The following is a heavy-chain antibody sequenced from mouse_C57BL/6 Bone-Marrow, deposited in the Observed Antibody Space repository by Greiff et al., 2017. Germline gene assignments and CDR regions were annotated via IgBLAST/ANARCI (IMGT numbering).Heavy chain of an antibody. Sequence: QVQLKESGPGLVQPSQSLSITCTVSGFSLTSYGVHWVRQSPGKGLEWLGVIWSGGSTDYNAAFISRLSISKDNSKSQVFFKMNSLQADDTAICYCARKGIDGYYWYFDVWGTGTTVTVSS. J-gene: IGHJ1*03. CDR1: GFSLTSYG. CDR2: IWSGGST. D-gene: IGHD2-3*01. CDR3: ARKGIDGYYWYFDV. V-gene: IGHV2-2*01.